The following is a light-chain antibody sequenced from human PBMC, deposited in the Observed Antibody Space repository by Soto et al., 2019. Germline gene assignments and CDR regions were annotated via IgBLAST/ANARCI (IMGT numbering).Light chain of an antibody. CDR1: QSVSRT. V-gene: IGKV3-11*01. CDR2: DAS. J-gene: IGKJ1*01. Sequence: EVVLTQSPATLSLSPGERANLSCRTSQSVSRTLAWYQQKSGQAPRLLIYDASNRATGIPTRFSGSGSGTAFTLPIGSLEPEDLAVYSCKKRYNWPQPFGQGTKVKSN. CDR3: KKRYNWPQP.